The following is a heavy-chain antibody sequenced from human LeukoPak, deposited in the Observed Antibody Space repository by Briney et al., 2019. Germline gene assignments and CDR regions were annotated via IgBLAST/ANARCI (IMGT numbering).Heavy chain of an antibody. J-gene: IGHJ3*02. CDR3: TTVRIAVAGLDAFDI. D-gene: IGHD6-19*01. CDR1: GFRFSNYG. V-gene: IGHV3-15*01. Sequence: PGGSLRLSCVASGFRFSNYGMNWVRQAPGKGLEWVGRIKSKTDGGTTDYAAPVKGRFTISRDDSKNTLYLQMNSLKTEDTAVYYCTTVRIAVAGLDAFDIWGQGTMVTVSS. CDR2: IKSKTDGGTT.